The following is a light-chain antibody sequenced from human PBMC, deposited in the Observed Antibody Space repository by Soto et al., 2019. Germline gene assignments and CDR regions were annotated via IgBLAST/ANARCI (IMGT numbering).Light chain of an antibody. CDR1: QSISRY. Sequence: IVLTQSPGTLALSPGERTTRSCRASQSISRYLAWYQQKPGQGPRLLIYGASSRATGTPDRFSGSGSGTDFTLTINRLEPEDFALYYCQQYGSSPPTFGQGTKVDI. CDR2: GAS. CDR3: QQYGSSPPT. V-gene: IGKV3-20*01. J-gene: IGKJ1*01.